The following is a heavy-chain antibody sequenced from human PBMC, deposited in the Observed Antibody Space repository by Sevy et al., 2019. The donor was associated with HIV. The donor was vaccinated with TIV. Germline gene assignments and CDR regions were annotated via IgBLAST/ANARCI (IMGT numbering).Heavy chain of an antibody. CDR2: TRNKADGYTT. CDR3: ATNAGIAAAGRVFDY. V-gene: IGHV3-72*01. Sequence: GGSLRLSCVASGFTFSDHYMEWVRQAPGKGLEWVGRTRNKADGYTTEYAASVKGRFTISRDESKNSLYVQINSLKAEDTAVYYCATNAGIAAAGRVFDYWGQGTLVTVSS. D-gene: IGHD6-13*01. CDR1: GFTFSDHY. J-gene: IGHJ4*02.